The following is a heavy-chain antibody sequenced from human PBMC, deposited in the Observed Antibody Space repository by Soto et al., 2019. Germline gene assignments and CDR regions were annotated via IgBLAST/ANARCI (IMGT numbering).Heavy chain of an antibody. V-gene: IGHV3-23*01. Sequence: EVQLLESGGGLVQPGGSLRLSCSTSGFTFSTYAMNWVRQAPGKGLEWVSGLSGSGGTTYYADSVRGRFPNSRDNSKNTLFLQMNSLRAEDTALYYCAKQRADYGSGSDTYYFDFWGQGTLVTVSS. J-gene: IGHJ4*02. D-gene: IGHD3-10*01. CDR1: GFTFSTYA. CDR3: AKQRADYGSGSDTYYFDF. CDR2: LSGSGGTT.